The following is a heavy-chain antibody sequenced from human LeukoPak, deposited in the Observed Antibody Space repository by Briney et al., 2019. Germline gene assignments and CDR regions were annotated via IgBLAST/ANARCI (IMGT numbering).Heavy chain of an antibody. CDR1: GFTFDDYA. J-gene: IGHJ4*02. CDR3: ARDPLPSWSAPGGY. D-gene: IGHD2-15*01. V-gene: IGHV3-9*01. CDR2: ISWNSGSI. Sequence: PGRSLRLSCAASGFTFDDYAMHWVRQAPGRGLEWVSGISWNSGSIGYADSVKGRFTISRDNAKNSLYLQMNSLRAEDTAVYYCARDPLPSWSAPGGYWGQGTLVTVSS.